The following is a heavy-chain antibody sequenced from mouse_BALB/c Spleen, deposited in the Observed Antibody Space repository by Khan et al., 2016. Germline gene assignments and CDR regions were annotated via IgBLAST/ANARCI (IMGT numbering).Heavy chain of an antibody. CDR1: GYSFTNYG. CDR3: ARWGYDYAWFAY. CDR2: IDTNTGEP. Sequence: QIQLVQSGPELKKPGETVKISCKASGYSFTNYGMNWVKQAPGKGLKWMGWIDTNTGEPTYAAEFKGRFAFSLETSDITAYLQINNLKNDDTATYFCARWGYDYAWFAYWGQGTLVTVSA. V-gene: IGHV9-3*02. D-gene: IGHD2-4*01. J-gene: IGHJ3*01.